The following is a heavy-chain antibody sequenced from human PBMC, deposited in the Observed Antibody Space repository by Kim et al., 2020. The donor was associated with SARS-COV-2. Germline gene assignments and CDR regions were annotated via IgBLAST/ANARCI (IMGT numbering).Heavy chain of an antibody. CDR2: ISGSGGRT. V-gene: IGHV3-23*01. J-gene: IGHJ6*04. CDR1: GFTFSTYA. Sequence: GGSLRLSCAASGFTFSTYAMSWVRQAPGKGLEWVSDISGSGGRTYYADSVKGRFTISRDNSKNPLYLQMNSLRAEDTAVYYCAKDRTLYYDFWSGYDRPRDGMDVWGRGTTVTASS. CDR3: AKDRTLYYDFWSGYDRPRDGMDV. D-gene: IGHD3-3*01.